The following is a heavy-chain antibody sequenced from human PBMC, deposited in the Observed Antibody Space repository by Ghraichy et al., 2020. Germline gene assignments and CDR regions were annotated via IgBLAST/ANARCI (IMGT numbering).Heavy chain of an antibody. CDR3: ARGYCSGGSCYSWHYYYYYMDV. D-gene: IGHD2-15*01. CDR1: GGSFSGYY. J-gene: IGHJ6*03. CDR2: INHSGST. V-gene: IGHV4-34*01. Sequence: SETLSLTCAVYGGSFSGYYWSWIRQPPGKGLEWIGEINHSGSTNYNPSLKSRVTISVDTSKNQFSLKLSSVTAADTAVYYCARGYCSGGSCYSWHYYYYYMDVWGKGTTVTVSS.